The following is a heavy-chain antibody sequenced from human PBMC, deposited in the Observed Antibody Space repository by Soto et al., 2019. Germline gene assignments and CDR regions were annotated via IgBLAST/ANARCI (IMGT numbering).Heavy chain of an antibody. CDR1: GGTFSSYA. D-gene: IGHD3-10*01. V-gene: IGHV1-69*13. CDR2: IIPIFGTA. CDR3: ARSPYRGSGSYTSDY. Sequence: SVKVSCKASGGTFSSYAISWVRQAPGQGLEWMGGIIPIFGTANYAQKFQGRVTITADESTSTAYMELSSLRSEDTAVYYCARSPYRGSGSYTSDYWGQGTLVTVSS. J-gene: IGHJ4*02.